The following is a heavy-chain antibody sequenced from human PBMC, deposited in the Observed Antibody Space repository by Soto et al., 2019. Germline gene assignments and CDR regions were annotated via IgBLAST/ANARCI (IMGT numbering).Heavy chain of an antibody. CDR1: GFTFSIYA. D-gene: IGHD1-1*01. V-gene: IGHV3-23*01. J-gene: IGHJ4*02. Sequence: EVQLLESGGGLVQPGGSLRLSCSASGFTFSIYAMSWVRQAPGKGLEWVSAISGSGDNTYYADSVKGRFTISRDQSKNTLYLQMNSLTAEDTAVYYCAKDQEPELALGRLTWWGQGTLVSVSS. CDR3: AKDQEPELALGRLTW. CDR2: ISGSGDNT.